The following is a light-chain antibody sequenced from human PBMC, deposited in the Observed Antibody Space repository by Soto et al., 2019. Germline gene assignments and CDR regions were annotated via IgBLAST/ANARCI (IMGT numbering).Light chain of an antibody. V-gene: IGLV2-14*03. CDR3: TSYTSSYTYV. CDR1: SSDIGSYNY. Sequence: QSVLTQPASVSGSPGQSITISCTGTSSDIGSYNYVSWYQQHPGKAPKLMIYDVTNRPSGVSNRFSGSKSGNTASLTISGLQVEDEADYYCTSYTSSYTYVFGTGTKVTVL. CDR2: DVT. J-gene: IGLJ1*01.